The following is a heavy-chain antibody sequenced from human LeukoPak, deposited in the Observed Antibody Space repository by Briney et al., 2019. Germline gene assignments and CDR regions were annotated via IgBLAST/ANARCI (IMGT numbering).Heavy chain of an antibody. J-gene: IGHJ6*03. CDR2: IYSGGST. CDR3: AREKNYYGSGSYLGYYYMDV. CDR1: GFMFSSYW. Sequence: PGGSLRLSCAASGFMFSSYWMSWVRQAPGKGLEWVSVIYSGGSTYYADSVKGRFTISRDNSKNTLYLQMNSLRAEDTAVYYCAREKNYYGSGSYLGYYYMDVWGKGTTVTVSS. D-gene: IGHD3-10*01. V-gene: IGHV3-53*05.